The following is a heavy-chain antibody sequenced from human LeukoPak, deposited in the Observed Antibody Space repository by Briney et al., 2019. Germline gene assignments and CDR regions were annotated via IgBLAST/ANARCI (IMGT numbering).Heavy chain of an antibody. Sequence: GGSLRLSCAASGVTFSSHWMHWVRQAPGKGLVWVSRIKDDGSHTNYADSVKGRFTISRDNAKSTLSLQMNSLRAEDTAVYYCARDSGIITGIDEWGQGTLVTVSS. CDR2: IKDDGSHT. D-gene: IGHD6-25*01. CDR3: ARDSGIITGIDE. V-gene: IGHV3-74*01. J-gene: IGHJ4*02. CDR1: GVTFSSHW.